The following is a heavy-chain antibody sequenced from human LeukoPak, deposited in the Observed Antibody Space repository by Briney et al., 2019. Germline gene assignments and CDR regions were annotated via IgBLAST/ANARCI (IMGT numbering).Heavy chain of an antibody. CDR2: ITPIYGTA. J-gene: IGHJ4*02. V-gene: IGHV1-69*13. Sequence: ASVKVSCKTSGGTFKNYAISWVREAAGQGLEWIGGITPIYGTANYAQKFQGRVTIPADESTSTVYMEVTSLRAEDTAVYYCARDGARTEMVPWLFYWGRGTLVIVSS. CDR1: GGTFKNYA. CDR3: ARDGARTEMVPWLFY. D-gene: IGHD3-10*01.